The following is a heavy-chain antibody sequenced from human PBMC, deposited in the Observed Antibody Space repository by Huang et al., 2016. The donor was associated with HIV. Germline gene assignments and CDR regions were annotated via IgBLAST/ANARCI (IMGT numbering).Heavy chain of an antibody. CDR2: IYYSGTT. D-gene: IGHD3-3*01. Sequence: LQESGPGLVGPSETLSLTCAVSGDSIYSNTFYWGWSRRPPGKALEWIGSIYYSGTTYYNPALKRRARIAVDASKNRIFLHLRSVTAADTGVYYCARTGVAVSDDPEYFQHWGQGALVTIS. V-gene: IGHV4-39*02. J-gene: IGHJ1*01. CDR1: GDSIYSNTFY. CDR3: ARTGVAVSDDPEYFQH.